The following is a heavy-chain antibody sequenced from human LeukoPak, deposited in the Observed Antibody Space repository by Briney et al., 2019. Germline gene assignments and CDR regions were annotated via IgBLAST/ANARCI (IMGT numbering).Heavy chain of an antibody. CDR2: ISYDGTKQ. D-gene: IGHD2-2*01. CDR1: GFTFSINA. Sequence: GALRLSCEGSGFTFSINAMHWVRQAPGKGLEWLAVISYDGTKQYFADSVKGRFTISRDNVKNSLYLEMNSLRAEDTAVYYCARDGARYCSSTSCYEAFDIWGQGTMVTVSS. CDR3: ARDGARYCSSTSCYEAFDI. J-gene: IGHJ3*02. V-gene: IGHV3-30-3*01.